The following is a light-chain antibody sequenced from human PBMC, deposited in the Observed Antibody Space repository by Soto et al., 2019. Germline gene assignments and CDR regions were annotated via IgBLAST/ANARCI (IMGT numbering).Light chain of an antibody. CDR1: SGHSSYA. CDR2: LNSDGSH. Sequence: QPVLTQSPSATASLGASVKLTCTLSSGHSSYAIAWHQQQPEKSPRYLMKLNSDGSHSKGDGIPDRFSGSSSGAERYLTISSLQSEDEADYYCQTWGTGGVVFGGGTKLTVL. CDR3: QTWGTGGVV. V-gene: IGLV4-69*01. J-gene: IGLJ2*01.